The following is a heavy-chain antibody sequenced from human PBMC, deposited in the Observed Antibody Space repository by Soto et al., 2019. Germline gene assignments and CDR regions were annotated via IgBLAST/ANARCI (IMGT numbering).Heavy chain of an antibody. Sequence: EVQLVESGGGLVKPGRSLRLSCAASGFTFHDYAMHWVRQAPGKGLEWVSGVSRSSGSEGYADSVKGRFTISRDNAKDSLYLRINSLRAEDTALYYCAKGSLQEVLAWACFGGHELDYWGQGTLVTVSS. CDR3: AKGSLQEVLAWACFGGHELDY. CDR2: VSRSSGSE. J-gene: IGHJ4*02. CDR1: GFTFHDYA. D-gene: IGHD3-10*01. V-gene: IGHV3-9*01.